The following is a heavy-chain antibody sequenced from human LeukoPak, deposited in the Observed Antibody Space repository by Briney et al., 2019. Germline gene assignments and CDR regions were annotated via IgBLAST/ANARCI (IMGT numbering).Heavy chain of an antibody. CDR1: GGSFSGYY. Sequence: SETLSLTCAVYGGSFSGYYWSWIRQPPGKGLEWIGEINHSGSTNYNPSLKSRVTISVDTSNNQFSLKLSSVTAADTAVYYCASSYGGNSGYWGQGTLVTVSS. D-gene: IGHD4-23*01. CDR3: ASSYGGNSGY. J-gene: IGHJ4*02. CDR2: INHSGST. V-gene: IGHV4-34*01.